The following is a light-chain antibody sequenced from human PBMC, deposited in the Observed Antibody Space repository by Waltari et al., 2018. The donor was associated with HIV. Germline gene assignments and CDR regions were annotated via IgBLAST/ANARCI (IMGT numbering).Light chain of an antibody. CDR1: SSNIGSNY. CDR3: AAWDDSLSGLV. V-gene: IGLV1-47*01. Sequence: QSVLTQPPSASGTPGQRVTISCSGSSSNIGSNYVYWYQQPPGTAPKLLIYRNNQRPSGVPDRFSGSKSGTSASLAISGLRSEDETNYYCAAWDDSLSGLVVGGGTKLTVL. CDR2: RNN. J-gene: IGLJ3*02.